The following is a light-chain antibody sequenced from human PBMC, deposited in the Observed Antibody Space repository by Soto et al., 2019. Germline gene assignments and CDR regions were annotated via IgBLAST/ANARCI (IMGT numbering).Light chain of an antibody. Sequence: DIQMTQSPSSLSASVGDRVTITCQASQDISNYLNWYQQKPGKAPKVLIYDASHLETGVPPRFSGGGSGTYFTLTISSLQPEDIATYYCQQYDNLALTFGGGTKVEIK. V-gene: IGKV1-33*01. J-gene: IGKJ4*01. CDR2: DAS. CDR3: QQYDNLALT. CDR1: QDISNY.